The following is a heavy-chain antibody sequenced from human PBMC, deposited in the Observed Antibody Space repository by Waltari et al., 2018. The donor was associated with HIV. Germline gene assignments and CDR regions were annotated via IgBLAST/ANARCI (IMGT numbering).Heavy chain of an antibody. D-gene: IGHD2-15*01. Sequence: VKVSCKASGYTFTGYYMHWVRQAPGQGLEWMGWINPDNGGTKYAQKFQGRVTMTRDTSISTAYMELSRLRSDDTAVYYCARDICNGGSCYSYYFDYWGQGTLVTVSS. CDR1: GYTFTGYY. CDR2: INPDNGGT. V-gene: IGHV1-2*02. CDR3: ARDICNGGSCYSYYFDY. J-gene: IGHJ4*02.